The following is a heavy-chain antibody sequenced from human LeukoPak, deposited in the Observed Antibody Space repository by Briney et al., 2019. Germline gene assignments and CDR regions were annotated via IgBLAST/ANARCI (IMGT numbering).Heavy chain of an antibody. CDR1: GFTFSNYA. CDR3: AKSAAGTGRRVDY. CDR2: ISDSGGST. D-gene: IGHD6-13*01. Sequence: GGSLRLSCAASGFTFSNYALSWVRQAPGKGLEWVSGISDSGGSTYYADSVKGRFTISRDNSKNTLYLQMSSLRADDTAVYYCAKSAAGTGRRVDYWGQGTLVTVSS. J-gene: IGHJ4*02. V-gene: IGHV3-23*01.